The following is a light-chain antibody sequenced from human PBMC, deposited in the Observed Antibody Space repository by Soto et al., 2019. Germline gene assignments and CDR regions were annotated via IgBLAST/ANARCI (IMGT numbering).Light chain of an antibody. CDR3: QTWGTGIHWV. Sequence: QLVLTQSPSASASLGASVKLTCTLSSGHSSYAIAWHQQQPEKGPRYLMKVNSDGSHNKGDGIPDRFSGSSSGAERYLTISSLQSEDEADYYCQTWGTGIHWVFGGGTKLTVL. V-gene: IGLV4-69*01. CDR1: SGHSSYA. CDR2: VNSDGSH. J-gene: IGLJ3*02.